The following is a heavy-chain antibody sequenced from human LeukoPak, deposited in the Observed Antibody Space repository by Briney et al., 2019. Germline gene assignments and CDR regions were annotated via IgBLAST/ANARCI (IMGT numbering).Heavy chain of an antibody. Sequence: TSETLSLTCAVYGGSFSGYYWSWIRQPPGKGLEWIGEINHSGSTNYNPSLESRVTISVDTSKNQFSLKLSSVTAADTAVYYCARDGEWLDAFDIWGQGTMVTVSS. CDR1: GGSFSGYY. CDR2: INHSGST. CDR3: ARDGEWLDAFDI. V-gene: IGHV4-34*01. J-gene: IGHJ3*02. D-gene: IGHD5-12*01.